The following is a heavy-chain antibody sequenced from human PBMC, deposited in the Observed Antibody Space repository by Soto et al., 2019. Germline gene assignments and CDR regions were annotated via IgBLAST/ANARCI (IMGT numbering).Heavy chain of an antibody. CDR3: ARDKSGTYSIDY. Sequence: GGSLRLSCAASGFTFSRYNMNWVRQAPGKGLEKQSYISGGGGTMSYADSVKGRVTISRDNAKNSLYLQMDSIRAEDTAVYYCARDKSGTYSIDYWGQGT. D-gene: IGHD1-26*01. CDR1: GFTFSRYN. V-gene: IGHV3-48*04. J-gene: IGHJ4*02. CDR2: ISGGGGTM.